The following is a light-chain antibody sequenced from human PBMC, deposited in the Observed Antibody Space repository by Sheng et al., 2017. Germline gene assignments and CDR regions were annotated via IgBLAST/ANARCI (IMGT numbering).Light chain of an antibody. V-gene: IGKV1-9*01. J-gene: IGKJ5*01. Sequence: DIQLTQSPSFLSASVGDRVTITCRASQGINNYLAWYQQKPGKAPNLLIYAASTLQSGVPSRFSGSGSGTEFTLTISSLQPEDFATYYCQQLHSYPITFGQGTRLEIK. CDR1: QGINNY. CDR3: QQLHSYPIT. CDR2: AAS.